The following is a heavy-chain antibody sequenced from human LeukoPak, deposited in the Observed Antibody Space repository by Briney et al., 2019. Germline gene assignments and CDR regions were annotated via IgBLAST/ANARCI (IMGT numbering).Heavy chain of an antibody. CDR1: GFTVSRNY. CDR2: ISGGGGST. J-gene: IGHJ3*02. CDR3: AKDRLGYDSSAYYVTDAFDI. V-gene: IGHV3-23*01. Sequence: GGSLRLSCAASGFTVSRNYMNWVRQAPGKGLEWVSSISGGGGSTYYADSVKGRFTISRDNSKNTLYLQMNSLRAEDTAVYYCAKDRLGYDSSAYYVTDAFDIWGQGTMVTVSS. D-gene: IGHD3-22*01.